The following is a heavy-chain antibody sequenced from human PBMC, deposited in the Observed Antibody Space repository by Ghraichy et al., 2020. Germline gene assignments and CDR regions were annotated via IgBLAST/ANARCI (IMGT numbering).Heavy chain of an antibody. Sequence: GGSLRLSFAASGFSISDVPMSWVREAPGRGLEWVAYVSARDRRIRYADSMTGRFTLSRDDAKNSVYLDINSLRAEDTAVYFCARDGVRRHRTTLTYYAADVWGQGTTVTVS. V-gene: IGHV3-11*04. J-gene: IGHJ6*02. CDR3: ARDGVRRHRTTLTYYAADV. D-gene: IGHD1/OR15-1a*01. CDR1: GFSISDVP. CDR2: VSARDRRI.